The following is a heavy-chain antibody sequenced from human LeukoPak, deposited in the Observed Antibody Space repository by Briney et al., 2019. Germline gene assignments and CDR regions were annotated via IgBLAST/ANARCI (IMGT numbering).Heavy chain of an antibody. V-gene: IGHV3-15*05. CDR2: IKSKSTGSAI. J-gene: IGHJ4*02. D-gene: IGHD5-12*01. CDR1: GFTFSNAW. Sequence: GGSLRLSCAASGFTFSNAWMNWVRQAPGKGLEWLARIKSKSTGSAIDYAVPVKGTVTISRDDSKNTLYLQMNSLKTEDTAVYFCTTGGYWSDYWGQGTLVTVSS. CDR3: TTGGYWSDY.